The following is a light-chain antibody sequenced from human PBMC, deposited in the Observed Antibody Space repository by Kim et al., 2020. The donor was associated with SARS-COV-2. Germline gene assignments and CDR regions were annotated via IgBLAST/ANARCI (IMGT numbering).Light chain of an antibody. CDR1: QSVTSTF. CDR3: QRYGSSAT. J-gene: IGKJ1*01. V-gene: IGKV3-20*01. CDR2: GAS. Sequence: LSPGERATRSCRASQSVTSTFLAWYQQKVGQAPRRLIRGASSRATGIPDRFSGSGSGTDFTLTISRLEPEDFGVYYCQRYGSSATFGQGTKVDIK.